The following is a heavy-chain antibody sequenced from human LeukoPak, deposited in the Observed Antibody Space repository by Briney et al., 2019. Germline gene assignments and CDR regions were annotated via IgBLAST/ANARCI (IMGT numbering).Heavy chain of an antibody. Sequence: SETLSLTCTVSGGSISSSSYYWGWIRQPPGKGLEWIGSIYYSGSTYYNPSLKSRVTISVDTSKNQFSLKLSSVTAADTAVYYCARQHYDFWSGYHWSYMDVWGKGTTVTVSS. D-gene: IGHD3-3*01. J-gene: IGHJ6*03. CDR3: ARQHYDFWSGYHWSYMDV. CDR2: IYYSGST. CDR1: GGSISSSSYY. V-gene: IGHV4-39*07.